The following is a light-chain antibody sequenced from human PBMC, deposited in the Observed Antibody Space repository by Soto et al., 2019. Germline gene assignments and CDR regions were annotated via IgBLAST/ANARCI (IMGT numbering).Light chain of an antibody. CDR1: TSDVGGYSS. CDR3: SSYAGSDTYV. J-gene: IGLJ1*01. V-gene: IGLV2-14*03. CDR2: DVS. Sequence: QSALTQPASVSGSPGQSITLSCTGTTSDVGGYSSVSWYQQQPCKAPKLIIYDVSSRPSEVPNRFSGSRSGNTASLTISGLQDEDEADYYCSSYAGSDTYVFGTGTKLTVL.